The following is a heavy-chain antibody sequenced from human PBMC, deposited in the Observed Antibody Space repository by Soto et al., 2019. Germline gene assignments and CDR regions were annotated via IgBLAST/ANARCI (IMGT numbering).Heavy chain of an antibody. CDR3: AREAAYCGGDCYSH. CDR2: INSDGSST. Sequence: EVQLVESGGGLVQPGGSLGLSLAASGFTFSSYWMHWVRQAPGKGLGWVSRINSDGSSTSYADSVKGRFTISRDNAKNTLYLQMNSLRAEDTAVYYCAREAAYCGGDCYSHWGQGTLVTVSS. D-gene: IGHD2-21*02. J-gene: IGHJ4*02. V-gene: IGHV3-74*01. CDR1: GFTFSSYW.